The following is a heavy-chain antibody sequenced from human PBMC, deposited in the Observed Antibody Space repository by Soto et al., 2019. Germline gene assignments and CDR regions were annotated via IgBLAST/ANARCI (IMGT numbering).Heavy chain of an antibody. J-gene: IGHJ4*02. CDR2: INHSGST. CDR3: ASTVDTAMVPGY. Sequence: QVQLQQWGAGLLKPSETLSLTCAVYGGSFSGYYWSWIRQPSGKGLEWIGEINHSGSTNYNPSLMSRVTISVDTSKNQFSLKLSSVTAADTAVYYCASTVDTAMVPGYWGQGTLVTVSS. D-gene: IGHD5-18*01. V-gene: IGHV4-34*01. CDR1: GGSFSGYY.